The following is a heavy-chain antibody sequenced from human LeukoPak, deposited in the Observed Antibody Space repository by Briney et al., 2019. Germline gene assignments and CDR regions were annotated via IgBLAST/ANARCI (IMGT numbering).Heavy chain of an antibody. J-gene: IGHJ4*02. CDR3: ARVRGCSGGSCYYLDY. CDR2: IWYDGSNK. CDR1: GFTFSSYG. D-gene: IGHD2-15*01. V-gene: IGHV3-33*01. Sequence: GGSLRLSCAASGFTFSSYGMHWVRQAPGKGLEWVAVIWYDGSNKYYADSVKGRFTISRDNSKNTLYLQTNSLRAEDTAVYYCARVRGCSGGSCYYLDYWGQGTLVTVSS.